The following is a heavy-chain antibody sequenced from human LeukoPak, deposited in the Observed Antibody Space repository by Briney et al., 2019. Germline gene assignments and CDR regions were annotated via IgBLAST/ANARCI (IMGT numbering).Heavy chain of an antibody. J-gene: IGHJ4*02. CDR3: AKVCYDSSWGFDY. CDR1: GYTFTSYA. V-gene: IGHV7-4-1*02. CDR2: INTNTGNP. D-gene: IGHD3-22*01. Sequence: ASVKVSCKASGYTFTSYALNWVRQVPGQGLEWMGWINTNTGNPRYAQDFTGRFVFSLDTSVSTAYLQISSLKAEDTAVYYCAKVCYDSSWGFDYWGQGTLVTVSS.